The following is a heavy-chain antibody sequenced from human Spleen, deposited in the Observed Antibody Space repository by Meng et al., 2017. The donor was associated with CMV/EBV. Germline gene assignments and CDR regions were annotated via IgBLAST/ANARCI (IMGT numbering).Heavy chain of an antibody. CDR2: MNPNSGNT. CDR3: ARAVYCSSSSCLYYGMDV. D-gene: IGHD2-2*01. V-gene: IGHV1-8*03. Sequence: ASVKVSCKASGYTFTSYDINWVRQATGQGLEWMGWMNPNSGNTGYAQKFQGRVTITRNTSISTAYMELSSLRSEDTAVYYCARAVYCSSSSCLYYGMDVWGQGTTVTVSS. J-gene: IGHJ6*02. CDR1: GYTFTSYD.